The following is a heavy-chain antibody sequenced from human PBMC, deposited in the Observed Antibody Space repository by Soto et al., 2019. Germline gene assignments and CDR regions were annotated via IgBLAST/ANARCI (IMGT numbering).Heavy chain of an antibody. J-gene: IGHJ4*02. Sequence: GESLKISCKGSGYSFAGYWITWVRQKPGKGLEWMGRIDPSDSQTYYSPSFRGHVTISVTKSITTVFLQWSSLRASDTAMYYCARQIYDSDTGPNGQYYFDSWGQGTPVTVSS. CDR3: ARQIYDSDTGPNGQYYFDS. CDR1: GYSFAGYW. V-gene: IGHV5-10-1*01. D-gene: IGHD3-22*01. CDR2: IDPSDSQT.